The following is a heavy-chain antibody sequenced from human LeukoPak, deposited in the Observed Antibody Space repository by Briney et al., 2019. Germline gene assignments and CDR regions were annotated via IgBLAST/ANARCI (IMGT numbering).Heavy chain of an antibody. Sequence: GGSLRLSCVGSGFTFRSHAMSWVRQAPEKGLEFVSGIYENGGTTYYADSVKGRFSISRDNSKNTLYLQMDSLRGEDTAVYYCAKDFRIGYSAHFDYWSQGALVTVSS. CDR1: GFTFRSHA. CDR2: IYENGGTT. J-gene: IGHJ4*02. V-gene: IGHV3-23*01. CDR3: AKDFRIGYSAHFDY. D-gene: IGHD2-21*01.